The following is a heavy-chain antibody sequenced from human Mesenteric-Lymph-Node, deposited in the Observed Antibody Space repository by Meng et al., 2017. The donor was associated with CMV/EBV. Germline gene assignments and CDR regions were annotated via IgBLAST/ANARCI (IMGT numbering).Heavy chain of an antibody. CDR3: ARGVWYCSSTSCYYWFDP. V-gene: IGHV4-59*08. CDR2: IYYGGST. D-gene: IGHD2-2*01. Sequence: SETLSLTCTVSGGSISNYYWSWIRQPPGKGLEWIGYIYYGGSTTYNPSLKSRVTISVDTSKNQFSLKLSSVTAADTAVYYCARGVWYCSSTSCYYWFDPWGQGTLVTVSS. J-gene: IGHJ5*02. CDR1: GGSISNYY.